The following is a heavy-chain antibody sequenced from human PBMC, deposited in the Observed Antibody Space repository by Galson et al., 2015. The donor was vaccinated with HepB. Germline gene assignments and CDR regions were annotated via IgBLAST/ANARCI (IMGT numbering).Heavy chain of an antibody. CDR3: ARGNHLRYCSSTSCSFRIDY. D-gene: IGHD2-2*01. J-gene: IGHJ4*02. V-gene: IGHV1-2*02. Sequence: SVKVSCKASGYTFTGYYMHWVRQAPGQGLEWMGWINPNSGGTNYAQKFQGRVTMTRDTSISTAYMELSRLRSDDTAVYYCARGNHLRYCSSTSCSFRIDYWGQGTLVTVSS. CDR2: INPNSGGT. CDR1: GYTFTGYY.